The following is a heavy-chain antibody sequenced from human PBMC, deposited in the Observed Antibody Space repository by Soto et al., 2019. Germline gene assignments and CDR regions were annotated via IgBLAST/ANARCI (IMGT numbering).Heavy chain of an antibody. CDR1: GGTFSSYA. J-gene: IGHJ4*02. CDR3: AREGGPHYDILTGSYYFDY. Sequence: SLKVSCKASGGTFSSYAISWVRQAPGQGLEWMGGIIPIFGTANYAQKFQGRVTITADESTSTAYMELSSLRSEDTAVYYCAREGGPHYDILTGSYYFDYWGQGXLVTVSS. CDR2: IIPIFGTA. V-gene: IGHV1-69*13. D-gene: IGHD3-9*01.